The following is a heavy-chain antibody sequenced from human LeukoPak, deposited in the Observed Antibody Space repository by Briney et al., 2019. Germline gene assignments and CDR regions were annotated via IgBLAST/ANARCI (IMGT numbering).Heavy chain of an antibody. CDR1: GGSISSYY. Sequence: SETLSLTCTVFGGSISSYYWSWIRQPPGKGLEWIGYIYYSGSTNYNPSLKSRVTISVDTSKNQFSLKLSSVTAADTAVYYCARGDMVRTTYYYYGMDVWGQGTTVTVSS. D-gene: IGHD3-10*01. V-gene: IGHV4-59*01. CDR3: ARGDMVRTTYYYYGMDV. CDR2: IYYSGST. J-gene: IGHJ6*02.